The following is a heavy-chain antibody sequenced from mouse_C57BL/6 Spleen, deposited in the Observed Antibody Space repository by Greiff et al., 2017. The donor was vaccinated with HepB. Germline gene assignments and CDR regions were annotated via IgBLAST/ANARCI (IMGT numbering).Heavy chain of an antibody. CDR3: ARDASYFSYAMDY. Sequence: EVKLMESGGGLVQSGRSLRLSCATSGFTFSDFYMEWVRQAPGKGLEWIAASRNKANDYTTEYSASVKGRFIVSRDTSQSILYLQMNALRAEDTAIYYCARDASYFSYAMDYWGQGTSVTVSS. CDR1: GFTFSDFY. J-gene: IGHJ4*01. V-gene: IGHV7-1*01. D-gene: IGHD2-10*01. CDR2: SRNKANDYTT.